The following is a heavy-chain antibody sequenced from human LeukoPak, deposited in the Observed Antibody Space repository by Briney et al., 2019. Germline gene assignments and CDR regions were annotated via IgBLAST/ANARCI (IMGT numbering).Heavy chain of an antibody. CDR1: GGSISSYY. J-gene: IGHJ4*02. V-gene: IGHV4-59*01. D-gene: IGHD4-17*01. Sequence: PSETLSLTCTVSGGSISSYYWSWIRQPPGKGLEWIGYIYYGGSTNYNPSLKSRVTISVDTSKNQFSLKLRSVTAADTAVYYCASARMTTVTEFDYWGQGTLVTVSS. CDR2: IYYGGST. CDR3: ASARMTTVTEFDY.